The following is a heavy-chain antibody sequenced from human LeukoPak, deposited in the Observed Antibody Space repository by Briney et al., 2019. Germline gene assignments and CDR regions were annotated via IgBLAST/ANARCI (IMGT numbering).Heavy chain of an antibody. D-gene: IGHD3-10*01. V-gene: IGHV5-51*01. J-gene: IGHJ4*02. CDR1: GYSFTSYW. CDR3: ARTMVRGVISY. CDR2: IYPGDSDT. Sequence: GESLKISCKGSGYSFTSYWIGWVRQMPGKGLEWMGIIYPGDSDTRYSPSFQGQVTISADKSISTAYMELSGLRSDDTAVYYCARTMVRGVISYWGQGTLVTVSS.